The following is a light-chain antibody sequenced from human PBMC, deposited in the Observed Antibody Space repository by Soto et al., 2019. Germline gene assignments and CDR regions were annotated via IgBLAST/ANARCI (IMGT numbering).Light chain of an antibody. CDR3: TSWTTSTTMI. J-gene: IGLJ2*01. CDR2: DVN. V-gene: IGLV2-14*03. CDR1: SSDIGAYNF. Sequence: QSALTQPASVSGSPGQSITISCTGTSSDIGAYNFVSWYQQHPGKAPKLMLYDVNIRPSGVSNRFSGSKSGNTASLTLSWLQADDEADYYCTSWTTSTTMIFGGGTKVTVL.